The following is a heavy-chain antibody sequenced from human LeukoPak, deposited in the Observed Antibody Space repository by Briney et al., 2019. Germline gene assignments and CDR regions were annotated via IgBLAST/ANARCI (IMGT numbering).Heavy chain of an antibody. D-gene: IGHD5-18*01. V-gene: IGHV5-51*01. CDR1: GSRFTSYW. CDR3: ARSSYESFDY. J-gene: IGHJ4*02. CDR2: IYPGDSDT. Sequence: GESLKISCQGSGSRFTSYWIGWVRQMPGKGLEWMGIIYPGDSDTRYSPSFQGQVTISADKSISTAYLQWSSLKASDTAMYYCARSSYESFDYWGQGTLVTVSS.